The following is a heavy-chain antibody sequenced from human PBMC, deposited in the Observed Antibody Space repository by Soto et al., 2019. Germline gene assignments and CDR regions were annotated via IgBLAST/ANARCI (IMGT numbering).Heavy chain of an antibody. V-gene: IGHV3-21*01. CDR3: ARDSKDIVLVVAATYANDFEY. D-gene: IGHD2-15*01. CDR2: ISSRSSFI. Sequence: GWSLSLSCAASGFTFSSYSMNWVRQAPGKGLERVSSISSRSSFIYYADSVKGRFTISRDNAKNSLYLQMNSLRAEDTAVYFCARDSKDIVLVVAATYANDFEYLGQGTPVTVSS. CDR1: GFTFSSYS. J-gene: IGHJ4*02.